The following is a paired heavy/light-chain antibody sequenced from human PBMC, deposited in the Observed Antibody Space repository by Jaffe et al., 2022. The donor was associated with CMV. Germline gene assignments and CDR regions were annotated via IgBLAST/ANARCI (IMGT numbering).Heavy chain of an antibody. CDR3: SRGRSSGAGPSPIVGIIY. J-gene: IGHJ4*02. D-gene: IGHD2-15*01. Sequence: EVQLVESGGGLVKPGRSLRLSCRGSGFTFGDYAMSWFRQAPGKGLEWVGFIRSKAYGGTTEYAASLKGRFTISREDSESIAYLQMNSLKTEDTALYYCSRGRSSGAGPSPIVGIIYWGQGTLVTVSS. CDR2: IRSKAYGGTT. V-gene: IGHV3-49*05. CDR1: GFTFGDYA.
Light chain of an antibody. CDR1: QSLLHSSGYNY. V-gene: IGKV2-28*01. Sequence: DIVMTQSPLSLPVTPGEPASISCRSSQSLLHSSGYNYLDWYLQKPGQSPQLLIYLGSNRASGVPDRFSGSGSGTDFTLKISRVEAEDVGVYYCMQALQTPTFGGGTKVEIK. J-gene: IGKJ4*01. CDR3: MQALQTPT. CDR2: LGS.